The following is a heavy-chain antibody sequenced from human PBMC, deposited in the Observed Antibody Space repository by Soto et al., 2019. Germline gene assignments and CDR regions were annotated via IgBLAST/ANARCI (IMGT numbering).Heavy chain of an antibody. J-gene: IGHJ6*03. CDR3: AREVRDYYYYYYMDV. Sequence: SETLSLTCTVSGGSISSSSYYWGWIRQPPGKGLEWIGSIYYSGSTYYNPSLKSRVTISGDTSKNQFSLKLSSVTAADTAVYYCAREVRDYYYYYYMDVWGQGTTVTVSS. CDR1: GGSISSSSYY. V-gene: IGHV4-39*01. D-gene: IGHD3-10*01. CDR2: IYYSGST.